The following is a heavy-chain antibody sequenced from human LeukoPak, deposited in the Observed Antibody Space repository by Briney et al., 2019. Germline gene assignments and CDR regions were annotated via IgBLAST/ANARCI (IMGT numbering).Heavy chain of an antibody. CDR1: GFTFSSYD. D-gene: IGHD6-13*01. CDR3: AKDGSSWAFDY. CDR2: ISSSSRTI. J-gene: IGHJ4*02. Sequence: GGSLRLSCAASGFTFSSYDMNWVRQAPGKGLEWFSYISSSSRTIYYADSVKGRFTISRDNAKNSLYLQMNSLRVEDTAVYYCAKDGSSWAFDYWGQGTLVTVSS. V-gene: IGHV3-48*01.